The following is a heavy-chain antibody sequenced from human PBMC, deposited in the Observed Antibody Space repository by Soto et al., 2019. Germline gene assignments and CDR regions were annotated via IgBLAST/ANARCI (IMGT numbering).Heavy chain of an antibody. CDR2: INPNSGGT. D-gene: IGHD3-10*01. CDR1: GYTFTGYY. J-gene: IGHJ6*03. V-gene: IGHV1-2*04. CDR3: ARSDRGSYYYMDV. Sequence: ASVKVSCKASGYTFTGYYMHWVRQAPGQGLEWMGAINPNSGGTDYAQKFQGWVTMTRDTSLSTAYMELSRLRSDDTAVYFFARSDRGSYYYMDVWCTATTVT.